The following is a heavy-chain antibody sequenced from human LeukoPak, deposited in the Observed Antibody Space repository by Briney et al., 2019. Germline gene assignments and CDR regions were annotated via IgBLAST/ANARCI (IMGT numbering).Heavy chain of an antibody. D-gene: IGHD6-13*01. V-gene: IGHV1-2*02. CDR2: INPNSGGT. Sequence: ASVKVSCKASGYTFTGYYMHWVRQAPGQGLEWMGWINPNSGGTNYAQKFQGRVTMTRDTSITTAYMELSRLTSDDTAVYFCARDGEAAAVTNWFDPWGQGTLVAVSS. J-gene: IGHJ5*02. CDR3: ARDGEAAAVTNWFDP. CDR1: GYTFTGYY.